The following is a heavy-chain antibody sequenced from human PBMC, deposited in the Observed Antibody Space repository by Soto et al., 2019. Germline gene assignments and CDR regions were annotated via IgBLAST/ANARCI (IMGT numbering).Heavy chain of an antibody. Sequence: ASVKVSCKASGYTFTSYDINWVRQATGQGLEWMGWMNPNSGNTGYAQKFQGRVTMTRNTSISTAYMELSSLRSEDTAVYYCARMDRIAAAGNYYYMDVWGKGTTVTVSS. CDR3: ARMDRIAAAGNYYYMDV. J-gene: IGHJ6*03. CDR2: MNPNSGNT. V-gene: IGHV1-8*01. D-gene: IGHD6-13*01. CDR1: GYTFTSYD.